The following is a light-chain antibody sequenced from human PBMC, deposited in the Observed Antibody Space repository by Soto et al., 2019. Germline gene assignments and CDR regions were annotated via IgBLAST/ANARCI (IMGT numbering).Light chain of an antibody. V-gene: IGKV3-11*01. Sequence: EIVLTQSPATLSLSPGERATLSFRASQSISSFLAWYQQKPGQAPRLLIYGASNRATGIPARFSGSGSGTDFTLTISSLEPEDFAVYYCQQRTRWPMTFGQGTRLEIK. CDR1: QSISSF. J-gene: IGKJ5*01. CDR3: QQRTRWPMT. CDR2: GAS.